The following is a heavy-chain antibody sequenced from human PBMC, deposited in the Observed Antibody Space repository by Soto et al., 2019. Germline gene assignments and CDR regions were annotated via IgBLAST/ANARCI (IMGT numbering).Heavy chain of an antibody. D-gene: IGHD3-3*01. CDR2: ILVDGRT. V-gene: IGHV3-23*01. CDR1: GFICRSYD. CDR3: AKGRAITVYGVDILFDY. Sequence: PGGSLRLSCAASGFICRSYDMSWLRQAPGKGLEWVSTILVDGRTFYVDSVKGRFTISRDNSKNVLYLQMNSLSADDAAVYFCAKGRAITVYGVDILFDYWGLGTLVTVSS. J-gene: IGHJ4*01.